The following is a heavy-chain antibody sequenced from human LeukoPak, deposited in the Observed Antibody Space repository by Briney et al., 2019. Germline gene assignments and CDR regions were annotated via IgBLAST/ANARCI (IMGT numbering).Heavy chain of an antibody. J-gene: IGHJ4*02. CDR3: AKDFWSATYYFDY. D-gene: IGHD3-3*01. CDR1: GLTFCGYD. CDR2: ISYDGSNK. V-gene: IGHV3-30*18. Sequence: PGGSLRLSCAASGLTFCGYDIHWVRPAPGKGLEWVAVISYDGSNKYYADSVKGRFTISRDNSKNTLYLQITSLRAEDTAVYYCAKDFWSATYYFDYWGQGTLVTVSS.